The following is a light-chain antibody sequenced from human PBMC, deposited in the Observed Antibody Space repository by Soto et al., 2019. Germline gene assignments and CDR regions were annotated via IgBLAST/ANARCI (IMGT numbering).Light chain of an antibody. CDR3: AAWDDSLNGPV. V-gene: IGLV1-44*01. CDR2: ISN. J-gene: IGLJ2*01. CDR1: SWNIGSNT. Sequence: QSVLTQPPSASGTPGQRVTISCSGGSWNIGSNTVSWYQQLPGAAPKLLIYISNERPSGVPDRFSGSKSGTSASLAISGLQSEDEAEYYCAAWDDSLNGPVFGGGTKVTVL.